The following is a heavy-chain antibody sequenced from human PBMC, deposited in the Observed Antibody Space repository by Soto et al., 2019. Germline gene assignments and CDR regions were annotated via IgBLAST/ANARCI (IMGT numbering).Heavy chain of an antibody. Sequence: QLQLQQWGAGLLKPSETLSLTCAVYGGSFTTYXXXXXRQSPGKGLEWIGEIDYSGSSNYNPSLKSRVTISVDKSKNQFSLKLTSMTAADTAVYYCARVRARFSRSAFDVWGQGTMVAVSS. D-gene: IGHD3-10*01. CDR3: ARVRARFSRSAFDV. J-gene: IGHJ3*01. CDR1: GGSFTTYX. CDR2: IDYSGSS. V-gene: IGHV4-34*01.